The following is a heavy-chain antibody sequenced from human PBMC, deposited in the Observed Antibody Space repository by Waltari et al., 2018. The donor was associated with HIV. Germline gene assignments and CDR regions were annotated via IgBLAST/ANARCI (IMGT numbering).Heavy chain of an antibody. D-gene: IGHD2-2*01. J-gene: IGHJ4*02. CDR1: DCNFTNSA. Sequence: EVQLLESGGGLVQPGESLRLSCLLSDCNFTNSAISWVRQAPGKGLEWVSAVTNTGDITYYADSVRGRFTISRDKPRNTVYLQMNSLRAEDTAIYYCAKGRIVVVPGAASFDLWGQGTLVTVSS. CDR2: VTNTGDIT. CDR3: AKGRIVVVPGAASFDL. V-gene: IGHV3-23*01.